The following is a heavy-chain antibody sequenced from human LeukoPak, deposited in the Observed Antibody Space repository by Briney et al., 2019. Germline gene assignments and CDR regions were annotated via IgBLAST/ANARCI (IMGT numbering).Heavy chain of an antibody. CDR2: IYYSGST. Sequence: SETLSLTCTVSGGSISSYYWSWIRQPPGKGLEWIGYIYYSGSTNYDPSLKSRGTISVDTSKNQFSLKLSSVPGADTAVYYCATYAVAGYYFDYWGPRTLVTVAS. CDR1: GGSISSYY. CDR3: ATYAVAGYYFDY. V-gene: IGHV4-59*01. J-gene: IGHJ4*01. D-gene: IGHD6-19*01.